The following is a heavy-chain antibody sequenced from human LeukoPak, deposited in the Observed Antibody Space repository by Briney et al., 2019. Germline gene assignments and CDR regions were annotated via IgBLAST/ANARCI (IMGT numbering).Heavy chain of an antibody. CDR2: IYSGGST. V-gene: IGHV3-53*01. CDR1: GFTVSSNY. CDR3: ARVRYDFSYYFDY. D-gene: IGHD3-3*01. J-gene: IGHJ4*02. Sequence: GGSLRLSCAASGFTVSSNYMSWVRQAPGKGLEWVSVIYSGGSTYYADSVKGRLTISRDKSKNTLYLQMNSLRAEDTAVYYCARVRYDFSYYFDYWGQGTLVTVSS.